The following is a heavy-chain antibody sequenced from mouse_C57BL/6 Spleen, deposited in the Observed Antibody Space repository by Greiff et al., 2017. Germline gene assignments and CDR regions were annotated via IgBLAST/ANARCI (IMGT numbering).Heavy chain of an antibody. Sequence: QVQLKQSGAELVKPGASVKISCKASGYAFSSYWMNWVKQRPGKGLEWIGQIYPGDGDTNYNGKFKGKATLTADKSSSTAYMQLSSLTSEDSAVYFCARCGSSYHYYAMDYWGQGTSVTVSS. J-gene: IGHJ4*01. D-gene: IGHD1-1*01. CDR1: GYAFSSYW. CDR2: IYPGDGDT. CDR3: ARCGSSYHYYAMDY. V-gene: IGHV1-80*01.